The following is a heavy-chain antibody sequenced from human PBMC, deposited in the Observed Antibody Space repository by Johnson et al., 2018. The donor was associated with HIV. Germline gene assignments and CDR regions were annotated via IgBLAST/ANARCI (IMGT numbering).Heavy chain of an antibody. Sequence: EQLVESGGGVVRPGGSLRLSCAASGFTFDDYGMSWVRQAPGKGLEWVSGISWNSGSIGYADSVKGRFTISRDNAKNSLYLQMNSLRAEDTAVYYCVRFLLLPNGYKWGFDIWGQGSMVTVSS. D-gene: IGHD5-24*01. V-gene: IGHV3-20*04. CDR3: VRFLLLPNGYKWGFDI. J-gene: IGHJ3*02. CDR2: ISWNSGSI. CDR1: GFTFDDYG.